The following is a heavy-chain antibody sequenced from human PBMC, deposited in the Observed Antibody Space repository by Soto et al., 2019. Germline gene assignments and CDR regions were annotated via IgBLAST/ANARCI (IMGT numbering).Heavy chain of an antibody. J-gene: IGHJ4*02. V-gene: IGHV3-33*01. D-gene: IGHD6-19*01. Sequence: GGSLRLSCAASGFTFSSYGMHWVRQAPGKGLEWVAVIWYDGSNKYYADSVKGRFTISRDNSKNTLYLQMNSLRAEDTAVYYCASRIAVAGLDYWGQGTLVTVSS. CDR3: ASRIAVAGLDY. CDR2: IWYDGSNK. CDR1: GFTFSSYG.